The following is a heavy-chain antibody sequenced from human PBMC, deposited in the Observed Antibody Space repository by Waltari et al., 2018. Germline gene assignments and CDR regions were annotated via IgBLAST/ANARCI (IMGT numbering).Heavy chain of an antibody. CDR3: TTEPTGSY. V-gene: IGHV3-15*01. D-gene: IGHD1-1*01. CDR2: IKSKTDGSST. J-gene: IGHJ4*02. CDR1: GFTFSNAW. Sequence: EVQLVGSGGGLVKPGGSLRLPCAASGFTFSNAWIGWVRQAPGKGLEWVGRIKSKTDGSSTDYAAPVKGIFTISRNDSNNTLYLQMNSLKTEDTAGYYCTTEPTGSYWGQGTLVTVSS.